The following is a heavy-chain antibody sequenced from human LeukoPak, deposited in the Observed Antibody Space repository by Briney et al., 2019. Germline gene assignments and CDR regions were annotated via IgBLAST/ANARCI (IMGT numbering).Heavy chain of an antibody. Sequence: MPSETLSLTCTVSGGSISSSSYYWDWIRQPPGKGLEWIGSIYYSGSTHYNPSLKSRVTISVDTSKNQFSLKLSSVTAADTAVYYCARPDCGGDCYSPEYAFDIWGQGTMVTVSS. CDR1: GGSISSSSYY. CDR2: IYYSGST. D-gene: IGHD2-21*02. CDR3: ARPDCGGDCYSPEYAFDI. J-gene: IGHJ3*02. V-gene: IGHV4-39*01.